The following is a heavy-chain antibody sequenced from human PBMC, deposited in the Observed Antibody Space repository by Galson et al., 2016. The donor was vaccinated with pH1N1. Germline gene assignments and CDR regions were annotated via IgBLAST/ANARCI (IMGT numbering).Heavy chain of an antibody. Sequence: SLRLSCAASGFTFGDYSLNWVRQAPGKGLEWVGFIRGNAFGGTTEYAASVKGRFTVSRDDSKNIAYLQLNSLKTEDTAVYYCSRDLPYYYESGKDRGLVDVWGKGTTVIVSS. V-gene: IGHV3-49*04. D-gene: IGHD3-10*01. CDR3: SRDLPYYYESGKDRGLVDV. CDR1: GFTFGDYS. J-gene: IGHJ6*04. CDR2: IRGNAFGGTT.